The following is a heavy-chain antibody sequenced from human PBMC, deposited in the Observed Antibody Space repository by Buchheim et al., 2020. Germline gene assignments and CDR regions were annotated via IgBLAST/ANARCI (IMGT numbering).Heavy chain of an antibody. CDR3: ASMGAGTSEYFQH. J-gene: IGHJ1*01. CDR2: IYYGGST. CDR1: GGSISSSSYY. V-gene: IGHV4-39*01. Sequence: QLQLQESGPGLVKPSETLSLTCTVSGGSISSSSYYWGWIRQPPGKGLEWIGSIYYGGSTYYNPSLKSRVTISVDTPKNQFSLKLSSVTAAGTAVYYCASMGAGTSEYFQHWGQGTL. D-gene: IGHD6-13*01.